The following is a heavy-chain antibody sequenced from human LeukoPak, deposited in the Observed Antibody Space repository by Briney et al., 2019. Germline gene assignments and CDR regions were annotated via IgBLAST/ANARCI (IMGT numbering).Heavy chain of an antibody. D-gene: IGHD3-3*01. CDR3: AAGARFLEWVNPRDLTFDY. CDR1: GFTFTSSA. Sequence: ASVKVSCKASGFTFTSSAVQWVRQARGQRLEWIGWIVVGSGNTNYAQKFQERVTITRDMSTSTAYLELSSLRSEDTAVYYCAAGARFLEWVNPRDLTFDYWGQGTLVTVSS. V-gene: IGHV1-58*01. CDR2: IVVGSGNT. J-gene: IGHJ4*02.